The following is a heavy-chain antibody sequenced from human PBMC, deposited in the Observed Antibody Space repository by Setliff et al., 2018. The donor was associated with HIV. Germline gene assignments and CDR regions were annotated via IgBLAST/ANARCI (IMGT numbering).Heavy chain of an antibody. CDR2: ISYSGNT. D-gene: IGHD6-19*01. CDR1: IGSISSGDYY. V-gene: IGHV4-30-4*08. J-gene: IGHJ3*02. CDR3: ARRNSGWYDAFDI. Sequence: PSETLSLTCSLSIGSISSGDYYWSWIRQPPGKGLEWIGYISYSGNTYYNPSLKSRVTISVDTSKNQFSLKLSSVTAADTAVYHCARRNSGWYDAFDIWGQGTMVTVSS.